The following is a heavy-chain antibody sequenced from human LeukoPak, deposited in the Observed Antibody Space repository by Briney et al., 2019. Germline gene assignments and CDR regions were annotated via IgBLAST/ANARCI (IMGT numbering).Heavy chain of an antibody. V-gene: IGHV3-11*04. CDR2: ISSRGSTI. Sequence: GGSLRLSCAASGFTFSDYYMSWMRQAPGKGLEWVSYISSRGSTIYYADSVKGRFTISRDNAKNSLSLQMSSLRAEDTAVYYCARVGPWIEARVYFDYWGQGTLVTVSS. CDR1: GFTFSDYY. J-gene: IGHJ4*02. CDR3: ARVGPWIEARVYFDY. D-gene: IGHD6-6*01.